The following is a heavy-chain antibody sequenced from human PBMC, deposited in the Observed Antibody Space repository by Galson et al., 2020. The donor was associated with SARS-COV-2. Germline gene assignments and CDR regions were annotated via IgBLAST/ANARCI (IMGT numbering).Heavy chain of an antibody. CDR3: AREEDIVVVPASDAFDI. Sequence: NSGGSLRLSCAASGFTFSSYSMNWVRQAPGKGLEWVSSISSSSSYIYYADSVKGRFTISRDNAKNSLYLQMNSLRAEDTAVYYCAREEDIVVVPASDAFDIWGQGTMVTVSS. CDR1: GFTFSSYS. CDR2: ISSSSSYI. V-gene: IGHV3-21*01. J-gene: IGHJ3*02. D-gene: IGHD2-2*01.